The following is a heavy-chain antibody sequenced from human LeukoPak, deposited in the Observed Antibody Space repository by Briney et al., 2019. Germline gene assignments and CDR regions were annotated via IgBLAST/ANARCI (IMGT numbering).Heavy chain of an antibody. D-gene: IGHD5-12*01. J-gene: IGHJ4*02. V-gene: IGHV3-23*01. CDR2: ISGSGGST. CDR3: AKDRDSKNGYSGYDYDY. Sequence: GGSLRLSRAASGFTFSSYGMHWVRQAPGKGLEWDSGISGSGGSTYYADSVKGRFTISRDSSKNTLYLQMNSLRAEDTAVYYCAKDRDSKNGYSGYDYDYWGQGTLVTVSS. CDR1: GFTFSSYG.